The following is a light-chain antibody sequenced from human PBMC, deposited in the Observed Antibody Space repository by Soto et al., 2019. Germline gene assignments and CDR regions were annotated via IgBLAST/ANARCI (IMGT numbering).Light chain of an antibody. J-gene: IGKJ1*01. CDR1: QTISANY. CDR2: GVS. V-gene: IGKV3-20*01. Sequence: EIVLTQSPGTLSLSPGEGATLSCRASQTISANYFAWYQHKPGEAPRLLIYGVSSLATGIPDRFSGSGSGTDFSLTINSLEPEDFAVYFCQQYNSSPRTFGQGTKVQIK. CDR3: QQYNSSPRT.